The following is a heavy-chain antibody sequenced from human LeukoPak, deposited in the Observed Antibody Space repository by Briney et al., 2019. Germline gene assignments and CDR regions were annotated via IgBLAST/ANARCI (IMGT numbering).Heavy chain of an antibody. D-gene: IGHD4-23*01. V-gene: IGHV4-30-4*08. CDR3: ARRLGGNGGLDY. Sequence: SQTLSLTCTVSGVSLNSGDYYWSWIRQPPGKGLEWIGYISYNGRTFYNPSLNSRLTISVDTSKNHFSLKLTSVTAADPAVYYCARRLGGNGGLDYWGQGILVTVSS. J-gene: IGHJ4*02. CDR2: ISYNGRT. CDR1: GVSLNSGDYY.